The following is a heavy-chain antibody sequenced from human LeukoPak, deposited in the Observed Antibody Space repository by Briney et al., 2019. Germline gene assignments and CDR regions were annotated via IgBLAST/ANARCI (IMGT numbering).Heavy chain of an antibody. CDR1: GGSISSYY. J-gene: IGHJ5*02. CDR3: ATTVAGPYNWFDP. Sequence: PETLSLTPTVSGGSISSYYWSWIRQPPRKGLERIGYIYYSGSTNYNPSLKSRVTISVDTSKNQFSLKLSSVTAADTAVYYCATTVAGPYNWFDPWGQGTLVTVSS. D-gene: IGHD6-19*01. CDR2: IYYSGST. V-gene: IGHV4-59*01.